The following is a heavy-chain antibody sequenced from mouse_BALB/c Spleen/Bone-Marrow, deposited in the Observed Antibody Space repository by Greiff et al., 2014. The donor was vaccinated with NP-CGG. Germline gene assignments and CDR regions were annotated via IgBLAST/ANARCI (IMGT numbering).Heavy chain of an antibody. V-gene: IGHV1-37*01. CDR3: GVTCYFSSSDFDY. CDR1: GYSFTGYF. D-gene: IGHD1-1*01. J-gene: IGHJ2*01. Sequence: EVQLMESGPELVKPGASVKISCKASGYSFTGYFMNWVKQSHGKSLEWIGRINPYDGDTFNNQKFKGKAILTVDKSSSTAYMELLSLTSEDAAVYYCGVTCYFSSSDFDYWGQGTTLTVSS. CDR2: INPYDGDT.